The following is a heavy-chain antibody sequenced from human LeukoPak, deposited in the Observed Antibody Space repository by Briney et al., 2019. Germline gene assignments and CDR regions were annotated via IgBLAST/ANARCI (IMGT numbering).Heavy chain of an antibody. CDR3: ARDRSDSSGFDY. V-gene: IGHV1-69*06. CDR1: GGTFSSYA. D-gene: IGHD3-22*01. CDR2: IIPIFGTA. Sequence: ASVKVSCKASGGTFSSYAISWVRQAPGQGREWMGGIIPIFGTANYAQKFQGRVTITADKSTSTAYMELSGLRSEDTAVYYCARDRSDSSGFDYWGQGTLVTVSS. J-gene: IGHJ4*02.